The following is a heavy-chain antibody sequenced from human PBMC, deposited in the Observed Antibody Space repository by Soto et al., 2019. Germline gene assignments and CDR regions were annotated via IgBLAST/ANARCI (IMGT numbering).Heavy chain of an antibody. Sequence: QVQLVQSGAEVKKPGSSVKVSCKASGGTFSSYTISWVRQAPGQGLEWMGRIIPILGIANYAQKFQGRVKLTADKSTSTAYRELSSLRHEDTAVYYCARESGIAAAGADYWGQGALVTVSS. CDR1: GGTFSSYT. D-gene: IGHD6-13*01. J-gene: IGHJ4*02. CDR3: ARESGIAAAGADY. V-gene: IGHV1-69*08. CDR2: IIPILGIA.